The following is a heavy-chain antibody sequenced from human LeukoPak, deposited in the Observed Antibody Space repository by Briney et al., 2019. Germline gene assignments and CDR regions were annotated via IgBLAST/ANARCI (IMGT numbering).Heavy chain of an antibody. CDR2: ISGSGGNT. J-gene: IGHJ4*02. CDR1: GFTFSRNG. Sequence: GGSLRLSCAASGFTFSRNGMTWVRQAPGKGLEWVSAISGSGGNTYYADFVKGRFTISRDNSKNTLYLQMNSLRAEDTAVYYCAKVKASWWDLLFDYWGQGTQVTVSS. CDR3: AKVKASWWDLLFDY. V-gene: IGHV3-23*01. D-gene: IGHD1-26*01.